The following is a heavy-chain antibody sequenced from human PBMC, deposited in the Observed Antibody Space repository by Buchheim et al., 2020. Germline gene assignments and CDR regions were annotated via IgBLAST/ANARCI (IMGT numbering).Heavy chain of an antibody. D-gene: IGHD3-10*01. Sequence: EVQLLESGGGLVQPGGSLRLSCAASGFTFNNYAMTWVRQAPGKGLEWVAAISSNSDNLYYADSVRGRFIISRDNSKNTLFLQIKSLRAEDTAVYYCAKLIPSLEDRDYWGQGIL. V-gene: IGHV3-23*01. CDR2: ISSNSDNL. CDR3: AKLIPSLEDRDY. J-gene: IGHJ4*02. CDR1: GFTFNNYA.